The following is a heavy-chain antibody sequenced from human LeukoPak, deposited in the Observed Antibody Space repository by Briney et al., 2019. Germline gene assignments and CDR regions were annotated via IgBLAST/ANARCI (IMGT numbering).Heavy chain of an antibody. CDR3: AKDLEAVTMIVPY. J-gene: IGHJ4*02. CDR2: ISYDGSNK. CDR1: GFTFSSCG. D-gene: IGHD3-22*01. V-gene: IGHV3-30*18. Sequence: GRSLRLSCAASGFTFSSCGMHWVRQAPGKGLEWVAVISYDGSNKYYADSVKGRFTISGDNSKNTLYLQMNSLRAEDTAVYYCAKDLEAVTMIVPYWGQGTLVTVSS.